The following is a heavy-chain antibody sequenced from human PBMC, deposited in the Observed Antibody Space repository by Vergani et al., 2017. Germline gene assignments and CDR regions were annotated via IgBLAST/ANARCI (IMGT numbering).Heavy chain of an antibody. D-gene: IGHD6-13*01. CDR1: GLIVSSNY. J-gene: IGHJ4*02. Sequence: VQLVESGGGVVQPGKSLSLSCGASGLIVSSNYMSWVRQAPGKGLEWVSVIYSGGSTHYADSVKGRFTISRDNSKNTLYLQMNSLRAEDMAVYYCARYSHTWYDYFDYWGQGTLVTVSS. CDR2: IYSGGST. CDR3: ARYSHTWYDYFDY. V-gene: IGHV3-53*01.